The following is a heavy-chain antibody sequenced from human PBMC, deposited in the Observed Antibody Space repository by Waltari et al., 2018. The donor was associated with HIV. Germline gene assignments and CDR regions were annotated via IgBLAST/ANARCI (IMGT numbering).Heavy chain of an antibody. CDR1: GGSFSGHY. D-gene: IGHD3-10*01. Sequence: QAQLQQWGAGLLKPSATLSLTCAVYGGSFSGHYWTWIRQPPGMGLEWIGEINDSEYTNYNPSLRSRLTISLDASKNQFSLKMTAVTAADTAVYYCARSRGLIKWNRYFDSWAQGTMVSVSS. CDR3: ARSRGLIKWNRYFDS. J-gene: IGHJ3*02. V-gene: IGHV4-34*01. CDR2: INDSEYT.